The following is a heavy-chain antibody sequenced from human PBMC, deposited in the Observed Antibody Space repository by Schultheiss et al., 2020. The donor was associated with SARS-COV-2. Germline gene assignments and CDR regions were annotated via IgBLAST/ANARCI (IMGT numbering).Heavy chain of an antibody. CDR1: GGSFSAYY. CDR2: INHRGST. J-gene: IGHJ1*01. Sequence: SETLSLTCAVYGGSFSAYYWNWIRQPPGKGLEWIGEINHRGSTNYNPSLKSRVTISVDTSKNQFSLKLSSVTAADTAVYYCARVGFCSGGSCYTGIDFQHWGQGTLVTVSS. D-gene: IGHD2-15*01. V-gene: IGHV4-34*01. CDR3: ARVGFCSGGSCYTGIDFQH.